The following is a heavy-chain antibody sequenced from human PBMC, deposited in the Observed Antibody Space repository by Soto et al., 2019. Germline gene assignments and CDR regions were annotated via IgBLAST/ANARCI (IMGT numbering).Heavy chain of an antibody. CDR1: GGSISSGGYS. Sequence: PSETLSLTCAVSGGSISSGGYSWSWIRQPPGKGLEWIGYIYHSGSTYYNPSLKSRVTISVDRSKNQFSLKLSSVTAADTAAYYCARGERGYYYYYGMDVWGQGTTVTVSS. CDR3: ARGERGYYYYYGMDV. CDR2: IYHSGST. D-gene: IGHD1-1*01. J-gene: IGHJ6*02. V-gene: IGHV4-30-2*01.